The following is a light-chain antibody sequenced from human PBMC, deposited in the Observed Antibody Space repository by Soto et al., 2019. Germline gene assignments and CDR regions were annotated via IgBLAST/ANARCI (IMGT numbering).Light chain of an antibody. CDR1: QDIGND. V-gene: IGKV1-6*02. CDR3: LQDYTYPWT. J-gene: IGKJ1*01. Sequence: QMTQAPSSLSASVRDRVTITCRASQDIGNDLGWYQQKPGKAPNLLIYAAYSLRSGVPSRFSGSGSGTHFTLTINSLQAEDSATYFCLQDYTYPWTFGQGTKVEIK. CDR2: AAY.